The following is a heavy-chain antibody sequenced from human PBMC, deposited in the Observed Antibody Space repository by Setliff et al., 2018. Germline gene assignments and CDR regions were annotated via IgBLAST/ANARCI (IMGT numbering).Heavy chain of an antibody. Sequence: SETLSLTCAVSGYSISSGYYLGWLRQPPGKGLEWIGSIYHSGSTYYNPSLKSRVTISVHTSKNQLSLKLNSVTAADTAVYYCARQIDYGDFQYFDYWGQGTLVTVSS. V-gene: IGHV4-38-2*01. CDR3: ARQIDYGDFQYFDY. CDR1: GYSISSGYY. J-gene: IGHJ4*02. CDR2: IYHSGST. D-gene: IGHD4-17*01.